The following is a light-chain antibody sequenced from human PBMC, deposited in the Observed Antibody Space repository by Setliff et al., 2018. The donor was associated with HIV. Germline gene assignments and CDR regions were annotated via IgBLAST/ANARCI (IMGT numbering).Light chain of an antibody. CDR3: SSYTSNSTLYV. V-gene: IGLV2-14*01. J-gene: IGLJ1*01. CDR1: SSDVGGYNY. CDR2: EVT. Sequence: QSALTQPASVSGYPGMSVTISCAGTSSDVGGYNYVSWYQQRPGKAPRLLIYEVTNRPSGVSDRFSGSKSGNTASLTISGVQAEDEADYYCSSYTSNSTLYVFGTGTKVTVL.